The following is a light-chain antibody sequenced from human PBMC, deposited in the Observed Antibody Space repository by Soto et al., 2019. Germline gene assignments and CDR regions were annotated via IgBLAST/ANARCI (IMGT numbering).Light chain of an antibody. CDR3: SSYAPSDVV. CDR2: EVN. CDR1: PSDVGGSNS. J-gene: IGLJ2*01. Sequence: QSALTQPPSASGSPGQSVTISCTGTPSDVGGSNSVSWYQQHPGKAPNLMIYEVNKRPSGVPDRFSGSKSGNTASLTFSGLQAADEAYYFCSSYAPSDVVFGGGTKLTVL. V-gene: IGLV2-8*01.